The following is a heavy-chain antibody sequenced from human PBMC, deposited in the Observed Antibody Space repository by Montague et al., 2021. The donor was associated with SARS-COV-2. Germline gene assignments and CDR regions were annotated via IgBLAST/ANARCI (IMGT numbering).Heavy chain of an antibody. J-gene: IGHJ3*02. D-gene: IGHD3-22*01. V-gene: IGHV4-31*03. CDR1: GGSISSGGYY. CDR2: IYYGGXT. CDR3: ARARTRFSLIVVVIDTFDI. Sequence: TLSLTCTVSGGSISSGGYYWSWIRQRPGKGLEWIAYIYYGGXTXYXXXXKXRVSISVDTSKNQFSLKLSSVTAADAAVYYCARARTRFSLIVVVIDTFDIWGQGTVVTVSS.